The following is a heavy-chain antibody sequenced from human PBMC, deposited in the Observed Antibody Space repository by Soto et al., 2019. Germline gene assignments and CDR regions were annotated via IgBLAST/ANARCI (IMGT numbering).Heavy chain of an antibody. J-gene: IGHJ4*02. CDR2: IYSGGST. D-gene: IGHD4-17*01. Sequence: EVQLVESGGGLIQPGGSLRLSCAASGFTVSSNYMSWVRKAPGKGLEWVSLIYSGGSTYYADSVKGRFTISRDNSKNVVYLQMNSLRVEDTAEYYCARGLGNGDYGDPGDYWGQGTLVTVSS. CDR3: ARGLGNGDYGDPGDY. CDR1: GFTVSSNY. V-gene: IGHV3-53*01.